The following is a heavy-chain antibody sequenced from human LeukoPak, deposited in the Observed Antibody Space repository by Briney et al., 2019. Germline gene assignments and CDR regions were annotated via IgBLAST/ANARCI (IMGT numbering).Heavy chain of an antibody. J-gene: IGHJ4*02. CDR2: IYSGDGP. CDR1: GFAVSSNY. Sequence: AGSLRLSYAASGFAVSSNYMSWVRQAPGKGLEWVSVIYSGDGPYYTDSVKGRFTISRENSKNTLYLHMNSLRVDDTAVYYCAKDWSEGSGSYIDYWGQGALVTVSS. D-gene: IGHD3-10*01. CDR3: AKDWSEGSGSYIDY. V-gene: IGHV3-53*05.